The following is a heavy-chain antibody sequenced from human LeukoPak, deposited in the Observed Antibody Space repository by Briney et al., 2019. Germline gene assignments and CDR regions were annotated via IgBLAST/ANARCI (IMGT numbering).Heavy chain of an antibody. CDR2: INPNSGGT. V-gene: IGHV1-2*02. CDR1: GYTFIRYG. Sequence: ASVKVSCKASGYTFIRYGFSWVRQAPGQGLEWMGWINPNSGGTNYAQRFQGRVTMTRDTSISTAYMELSRLRSDDTAVYYCARGIAAAGTIFDYWGQGTLVTVSS. D-gene: IGHD6-13*01. J-gene: IGHJ4*02. CDR3: ARGIAAAGTIFDY.